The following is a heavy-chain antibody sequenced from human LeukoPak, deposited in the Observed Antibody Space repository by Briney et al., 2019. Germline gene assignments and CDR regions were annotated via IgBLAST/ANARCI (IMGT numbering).Heavy chain of an antibody. J-gene: IGHJ6*02. CDR3: ARDSYGMDV. V-gene: IGHV3-15*07. Sequence: GGSLRLSCAASGFSFSDAWMNWVRQAPGKGLEWVGHIKSKVDGGTPDYVAPVKGRFTISRDDSRNTLYLQMSSLNTEDTAVYYCARDSYGMDVWGQGTTVTVSS. CDR2: IKSKVDGGTP. CDR1: GFSFSDAW.